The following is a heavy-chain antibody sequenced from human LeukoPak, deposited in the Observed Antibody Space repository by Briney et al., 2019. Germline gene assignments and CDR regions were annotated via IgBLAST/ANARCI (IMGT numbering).Heavy chain of an antibody. CDR2: IYYSGST. D-gene: IGHD3-22*01. Sequence: SQTLSLTXTVSGGSISSGDYYWSWIRQPPGKGLEWIGYIYYSGSTYYNPSLKSRATISVDTSKNQFSLKLSSVTAADTAVYYCARGITMIDRAAFDIWGQGTMVTVSS. CDR1: GGSISSGDYY. J-gene: IGHJ3*02. CDR3: ARGITMIDRAAFDI. V-gene: IGHV4-30-4*08.